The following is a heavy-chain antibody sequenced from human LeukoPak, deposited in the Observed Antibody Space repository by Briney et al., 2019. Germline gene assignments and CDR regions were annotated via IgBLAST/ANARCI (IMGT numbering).Heavy chain of an antibody. J-gene: IGHJ6*02. CDR1: GFTFSDYY. Sequence: PGGSLRLSCAASGFTFSDYYMSWLRQAPGKGLEWVSYISSSGSTIYYADSVKGRFTISRDNAKNSLYLQMNSLRAEETAVYYCARDYYYGSGSYYNGFYGMDVWGQGTTVTVSS. V-gene: IGHV3-11*01. D-gene: IGHD3-10*01. CDR3: ARDYYYGSGSYYNGFYGMDV. CDR2: ISSSGSTI.